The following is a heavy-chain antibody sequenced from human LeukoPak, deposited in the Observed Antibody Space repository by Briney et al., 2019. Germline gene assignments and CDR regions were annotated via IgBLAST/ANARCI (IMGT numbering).Heavy chain of an antibody. V-gene: IGHV3-74*01. D-gene: IGHD3-10*01. Sequence: PGGSLRLSCAASGFTFSSYWMHWVRQAPGKGLVWVSRINSDGSSTSYADSVKGRFTISRDNSKNTLYLQMNSLRAEDTAVYYCAKDSRGRATYLDYWGQGTLVTVSS. CDR3: AKDSRGRATYLDY. CDR2: INSDGSST. J-gene: IGHJ4*02. CDR1: GFTFSSYW.